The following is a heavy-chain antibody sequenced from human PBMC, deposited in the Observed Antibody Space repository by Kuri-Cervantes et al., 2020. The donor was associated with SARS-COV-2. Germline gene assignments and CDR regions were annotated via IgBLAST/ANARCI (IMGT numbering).Heavy chain of an antibody. J-gene: IGHJ6*03. V-gene: IGHV4-59*12. D-gene: IGHD2-8*01. CDR1: GGSISSYY. CDR2: IYYSGST. CDR3: ARFGSDCTNGVCSTRGPYYYYMDV. Sequence: SETLSLTCTVSGGSISSYYWSWIRQPPGKGLEWIGYIYYSGSTNYNPSLKSRVTISVDTSKNQFSLKLSSVTAADTAVYYCARFGSDCTNGVCSTRGPYYYYMDVWGKGTTVTVSS.